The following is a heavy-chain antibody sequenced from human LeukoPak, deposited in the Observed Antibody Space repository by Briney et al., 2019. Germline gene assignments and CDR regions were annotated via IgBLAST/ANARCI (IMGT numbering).Heavy chain of an antibody. CDR1: GGSISSGDYY. CDR3: ARVDLSIAGVYWFDP. Sequence: SQTLSLTCTVSGGSISSGDYYWSWIRQPPGKGLEWIGYIYYSGSTYYNPSLKSRVTISVDRSKNQFSLKLSSVTAADTAVYYCARVDLSIAGVYWFDPWGQGTLVTVSS. D-gene: IGHD2-8*01. J-gene: IGHJ5*02. V-gene: IGHV4-30-4*01. CDR2: IYYSGST.